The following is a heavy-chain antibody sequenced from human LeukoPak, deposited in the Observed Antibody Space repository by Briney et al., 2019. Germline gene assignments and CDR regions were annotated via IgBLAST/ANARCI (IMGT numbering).Heavy chain of an antibody. J-gene: IGHJ6*03. V-gene: IGHV3-23*01. CDR3: AKGGPYYDFWSGYFVSDYYYYMDV. CDR1: GFTFSSYS. Sequence: PGGSMRLPCAASGFTFSSYSMNWVRQAPGKGLEWVSAISGSGGSTYYADSVKGRFTISRDNSKNTLYLQMNSLRAEDTAVYYCAKGGPYYDFWSGYFVSDYYYYMDVWGKGTTVTVSS. CDR2: ISGSGGST. D-gene: IGHD3-3*01.